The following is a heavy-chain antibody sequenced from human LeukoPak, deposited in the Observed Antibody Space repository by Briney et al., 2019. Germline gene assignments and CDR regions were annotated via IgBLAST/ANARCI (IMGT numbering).Heavy chain of an antibody. J-gene: IGHJ5*02. CDR1: GASISNSAYY. D-gene: IGHD3-3*01. CDR3: ARLFFVIDT. V-gene: IGHV4-39*01. Sequence: SETLSFSCTVSGASISNSAYYWLWVRQPPGEGLECIGTVHYSGSTFYNPSLKSRVNISVDTSKNQFSLQLSSVTAADTAVYYCARLFFVIDTWGQGTLVTVSS. CDR2: VHYSGST.